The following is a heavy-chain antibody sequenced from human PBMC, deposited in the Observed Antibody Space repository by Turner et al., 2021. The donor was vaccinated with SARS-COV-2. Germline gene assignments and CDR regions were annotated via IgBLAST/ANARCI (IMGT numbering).Heavy chain of an antibody. V-gene: IGHV3-30*03. CDR3: ARGLGGNYYYMDV. CDR1: GFTFSRYG. Sequence: QVQLVESGGGVVQPGRSLRPSCAASGFTFSRYGMHWFRQAPGKGLEWVAVISYEGSNKYYADSVKGRFTISRDNSKNTLYLQMNSLRTEDTAVYYCARGLGGNYYYMDVWGKGTTVTVSS. J-gene: IGHJ6*03. D-gene: IGHD3-16*01. CDR2: ISYEGSNK.